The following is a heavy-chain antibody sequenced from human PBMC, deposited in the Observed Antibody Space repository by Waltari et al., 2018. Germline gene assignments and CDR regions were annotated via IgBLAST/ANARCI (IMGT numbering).Heavy chain of an antibody. CDR3: VRARLSGHYTSAGYYYGMDV. J-gene: IGHJ6*02. CDR1: GFTFSRYA. CDR2: IRSDGDIT. D-gene: IGHD3-3*01. V-gene: IGHV3-64D*08. Sequence: EVQLVVSGGDLVQPGGSLRPSCSASGFTFSRYAMHWVRQAPGKGLEYVSGIRSDGDITWYADSVKGRFTVSRDNSKNTLYLQMSSLRPEDTAVYYCVRARLSGHYTSAGYYYGMDVWGQGTTVIVSS.